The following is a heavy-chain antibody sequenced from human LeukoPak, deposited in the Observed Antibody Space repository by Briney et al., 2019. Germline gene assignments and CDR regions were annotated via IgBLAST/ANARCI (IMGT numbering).Heavy chain of an antibody. D-gene: IGHD6-13*01. CDR2: ISYDGSNK. V-gene: IGHV3-30-3*01. Sequence: GRSLRLSCAASGFTFSSYAMHWVRQAPGKGLEWVAVISYDGSNKYYADSVKGRFTISRDNSKNTLYLQMNSLRAEDTAVYCCARDSYKSSSWYSRGYFQHWGQGTLVTVSS. CDR1: GFTFSSYA. CDR3: ARDSYKSSSWYSRGYFQH. J-gene: IGHJ1*01.